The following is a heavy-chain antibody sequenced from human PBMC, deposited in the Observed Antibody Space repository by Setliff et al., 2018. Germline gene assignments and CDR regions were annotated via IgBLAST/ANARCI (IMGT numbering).Heavy chain of an antibody. V-gene: IGHV4-34*01. CDR3: ARGVLVNSFSSSHYMDV. CDR1: GGSFSDHY. D-gene: IGHD2-2*01. Sequence: SETLSLTCGVYGGSFSDHYWSWIRQPPGKGLEWLGEINHRGNTNYRPSLKSRITISVDTSKKQFSLKLSSVTAADTALYYCARGVLVNSFSSSHYMDVWAKGATVTSP. CDR2: INHRGNT. J-gene: IGHJ6*03.